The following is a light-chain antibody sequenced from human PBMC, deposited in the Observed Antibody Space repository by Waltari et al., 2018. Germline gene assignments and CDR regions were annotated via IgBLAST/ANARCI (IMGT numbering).Light chain of an antibody. Sequence: DIQMTQSPSSLSSSLGDRVTITCRASQNIGHYLNWFQQRPGKTPKLLIFATSGLQSGVPPRFSGSGSGTDFTLTISSLQPEDSATYYCQQSYSAFRNFGGGTKVQIK. J-gene: IGKJ4*01. V-gene: IGKV1-39*01. CDR1: QNIGHY. CDR3: QQSYSAFRN. CDR2: ATS.